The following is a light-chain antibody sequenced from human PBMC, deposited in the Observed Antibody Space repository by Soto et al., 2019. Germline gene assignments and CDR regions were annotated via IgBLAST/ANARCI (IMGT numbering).Light chain of an antibody. V-gene: IGKV3-20*01. CDR2: GAS. Sequence: EIVLTQSPGTLSLSPGERATLSCRAGQTVSSNYLAWYQQKPGRAPRLLIYGASSRATGIPDRCSVSGSGTDFTLTNSRLEPEDFGVYYCQQYGNTLSITFGQGTRLEIK. CDR3: QQYGNTLSIT. CDR1: QTVSSNY. J-gene: IGKJ5*01.